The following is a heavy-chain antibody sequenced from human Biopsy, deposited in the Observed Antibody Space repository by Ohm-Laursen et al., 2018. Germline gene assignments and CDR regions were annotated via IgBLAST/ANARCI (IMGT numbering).Heavy chain of an antibody. CDR2: IDGSTSYI. CDR3: ARPKSRRALDV. D-gene: IGHD2-2*01. CDR1: GFTFSDYD. Sequence: SLRLSCSASGFTFSDYDMHWVRQAPGKGLEWVALIDGSTSYIYYVDSVKGRFSISRDNAKNSLYLQMNSLRVEDTAVYYCARPKSRRALDVWGQGTMVTVSS. J-gene: IGHJ3*01. V-gene: IGHV3-69-1*01.